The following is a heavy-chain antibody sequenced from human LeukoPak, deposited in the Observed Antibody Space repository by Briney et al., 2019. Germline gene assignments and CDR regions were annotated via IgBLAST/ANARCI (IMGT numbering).Heavy chain of an antibody. CDR1: GFTFTDHY. Sequence: GGSLRLSCVGSGFTFTDHYMNWIRQAPGKEPEWVSYISVSGHDTNYIDSVRGRCTISRENAKKSVYLQMNSMRVEDTAVYYCVRIARLAADWGQGAPVTVSS. J-gene: IGHJ4*02. V-gene: IGHV3-11*03. CDR2: ISVSGHDT. D-gene: IGHD6-19*01. CDR3: VRIARLAAD.